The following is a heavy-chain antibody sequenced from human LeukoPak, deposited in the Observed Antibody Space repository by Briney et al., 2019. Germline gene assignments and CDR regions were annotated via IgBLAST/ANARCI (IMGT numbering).Heavy chain of an antibody. D-gene: IGHD3-3*01. CDR2: INPNSDGT. Sequence: ASVKVSCKASGYTFTGYYMHWVRQAPGQGLEWMGWINPNSDGTNYAQKFQGRVTMTRDTSISTAYMELSRLRSDDTAVYHCARSQGGIFGVVGVDYWGQGTLVTVSS. CDR1: GYTFTGYY. V-gene: IGHV1-2*02. CDR3: ARSQGGIFGVVGVDY. J-gene: IGHJ4*02.